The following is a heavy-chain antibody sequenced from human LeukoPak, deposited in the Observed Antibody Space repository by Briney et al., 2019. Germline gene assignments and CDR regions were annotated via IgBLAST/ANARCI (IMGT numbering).Heavy chain of an antibody. CDR3: ARDFGEDEYYYYYYMDV. Sequence: PSETLSLTCTVSGGSISSYYWSWIRQPAGKGLEWIGRIYTSGSTNYNPSLKSRVTMSVDTSKNQFSLKLSSVTAADTAVYYCARDFGEDEYYYYYYMDVWGKGTTVTVS. CDR2: IYTSGST. D-gene: IGHD3-3*01. V-gene: IGHV4-4*07. J-gene: IGHJ6*03. CDR1: GGSISSYY.